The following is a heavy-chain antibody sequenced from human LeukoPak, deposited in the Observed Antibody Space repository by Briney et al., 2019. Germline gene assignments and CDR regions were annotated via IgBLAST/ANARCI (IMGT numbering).Heavy chain of an antibody. D-gene: IGHD3-9*01. CDR1: GGSISSGTYY. V-gene: IGHV4-61*02. CDR2: IYTSGST. J-gene: IGHJ4*02. CDR3: ARVTGYTIEDYFDY. Sequence: SETLSLTCTVSGGSISSGTYYWSWIRQPAGKGLEWIGRIYTSGSTNYNPSLKSRVTTSVKTSKNQFSLKLRSVTAADTAVYYCARVTGYTIEDYFDYWGQGTLVTVSS.